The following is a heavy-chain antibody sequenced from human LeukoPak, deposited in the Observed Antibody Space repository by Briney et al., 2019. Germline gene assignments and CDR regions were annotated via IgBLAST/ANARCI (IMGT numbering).Heavy chain of an antibody. V-gene: IGHV4-39*01. Sequence: PPETLSLTCNVSGGSISSATYYWGWIRQPPGKGLEWIGSVYYSGSTYYNPSLKSRVTISLDTSENQFSVKLNSVTAADTAIYYCTCGYYSRGVYWGQGTLVTVSS. CDR3: TCGYYSRGVY. CDR1: GGSISSATYY. CDR2: VYYSGST. J-gene: IGHJ4*02. D-gene: IGHD3-22*01.